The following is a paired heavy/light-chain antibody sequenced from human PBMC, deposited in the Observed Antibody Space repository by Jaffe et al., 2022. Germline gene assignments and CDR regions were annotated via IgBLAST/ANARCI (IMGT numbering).Heavy chain of an antibody. D-gene: IGHD6-13*01. V-gene: IGHV4-34*01. J-gene: IGHJ6*03. CDR3: ARVRSGLGSSSWYRAGYYYMDV. Sequence: QVQLQQWGAGLLKPSETLSLTCAVYGGSFSGYYWSWIRQPPGKGLEWIGEINHSGSTNYNPSLKSRVTISVDTSKNQFSLKLSSVTAADTAVYYCARVRSGLGSSSWYRAGYYYMDVWGKGTTVTVSS. CDR1: GGSFSGYY. CDR2: INHSGST.
Light chain of an antibody. CDR3: GTWDSSLSAGRV. Sequence: QSVLTQPPSVSAAPGQKVTISCSGSSSNIGNNYVSWYQQLPGTAPKLLIYDNNKRPSGIPDRFSGSKSGTSATLGITGLQTGDEADYYCGTWDSSLSAGRVFGGGTKLTVL. CDR2: DNN. CDR1: SSNIGNNY. V-gene: IGLV1-51*01. J-gene: IGLJ2*01.